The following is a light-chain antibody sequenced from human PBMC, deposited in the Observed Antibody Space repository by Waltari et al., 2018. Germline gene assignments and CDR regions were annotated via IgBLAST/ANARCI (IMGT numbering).Light chain of an antibody. Sequence: EIVLTPSPGILSLSPGDRATLSCRARQSVSGNNLAWYQQKPAQAPRLLIHGASSRATGIPDRFSGSGSGTDFTLTISRLEPEDFAVYYCQQYGRSWNTFGQGTKLEIK. CDR2: GAS. CDR1: QSVSGNN. CDR3: QQYGRSWNT. V-gene: IGKV3-20*01. J-gene: IGKJ2*01.